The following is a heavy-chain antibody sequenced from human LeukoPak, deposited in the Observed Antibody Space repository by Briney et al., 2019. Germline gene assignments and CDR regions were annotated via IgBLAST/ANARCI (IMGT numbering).Heavy chain of an antibody. CDR2: ISSSSSYI. V-gene: IGHV3-21*01. D-gene: IGHD1-26*01. Sequence: GGSLRLSCAASGFTFSSYSMNWVRQAPGKGLEWVSSISSSSSYICYADSVKGRFTISRDNAKNSLYLQMNSLRAEDTAVYYCARFISGGFWGQGTLVTVSS. CDR3: ARFISGGF. CDR1: GFTFSSYS. J-gene: IGHJ4*02.